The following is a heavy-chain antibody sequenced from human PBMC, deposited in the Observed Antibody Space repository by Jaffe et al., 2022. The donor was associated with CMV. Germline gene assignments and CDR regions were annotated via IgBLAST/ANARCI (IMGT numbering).Heavy chain of an antibody. V-gene: IGHV5-10-1*03. J-gene: IGHJ4*02. CDR1: GYSFTSYW. D-gene: IGHD2-15*01. Sequence: EVQLVQSGAEVKKPGESLRISCKGSGYSFTSYWISWVRQMPGKGLEWMGRIDPSDSYTNYSPSFQGHVTISADKSISTAYLQWSSLKASDTAMYYCARRAKEDYCSGGSCYSNLFDYWGQGTLVTVSS. CDR3: ARRAKEDYCSGGSCYSNLFDY. CDR2: IDPSDSYT.